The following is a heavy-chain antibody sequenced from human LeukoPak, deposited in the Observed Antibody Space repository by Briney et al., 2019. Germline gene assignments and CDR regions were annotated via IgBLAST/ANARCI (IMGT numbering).Heavy chain of an antibody. CDR3: ARGLMGIAAAGTPRAEYFQH. Sequence: SETLSLTCTVSGGSISSYYWSWIRQPPGKGLEWIGYIYYSGSTNYNPSLKSRVTISVDTSKNQFSLKLSSVTAADTAVYYCARGLMGIAAAGTPRAEYFQHWGQGTLVTVSS. D-gene: IGHD6-13*01. CDR1: GGSISSYY. V-gene: IGHV4-59*12. J-gene: IGHJ1*01. CDR2: IYYSGST.